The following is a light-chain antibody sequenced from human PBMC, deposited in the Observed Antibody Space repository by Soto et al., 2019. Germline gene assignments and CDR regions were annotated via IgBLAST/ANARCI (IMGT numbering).Light chain of an antibody. CDR3: QQYSNWPPAIT. CDR2: GSS. CDR1: ETISTN. V-gene: IGKV3-15*01. J-gene: IGKJ5*01. Sequence: EIVLTQSTATLSVSPGEGATLSCSATETISTNLAWFQRKPGQPPRLLIYGSSTRATGVPDRFSGSGSGTEFTLIISSLQSEDVALYYCQQYSNWPPAITFGQGTRLEI.